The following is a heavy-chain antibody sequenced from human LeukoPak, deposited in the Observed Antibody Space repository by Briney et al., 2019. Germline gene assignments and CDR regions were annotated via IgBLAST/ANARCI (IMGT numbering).Heavy chain of an antibody. CDR3: AKTGDRGGYILDL. Sequence: GGSLRLSCAASGFTFSRVAMHWVRQAPGKGLEWVAIIWDDGSETLYADSVRGRFTISRDNSKNMLYLQMSSLRAEDTAVYYCAKTGDRGGYILDLWGQGTLVTVSS. CDR2: IWDDGSET. D-gene: IGHD5-24*01. CDR1: GFTFSRVA. J-gene: IGHJ5*02. V-gene: IGHV3-33*06.